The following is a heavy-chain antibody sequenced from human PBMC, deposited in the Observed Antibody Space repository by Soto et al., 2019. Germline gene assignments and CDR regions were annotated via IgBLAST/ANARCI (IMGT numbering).Heavy chain of an antibody. CDR2: MYTGGST. Sequence: EVQLVESGGGLIHPGGSLRLSCGAAGFTVSTTYMSWVRQAPGKGLEWVSTMYTGGSTSYADSVKGRFTISRDNSKNTLYLQMNSLRVEDTAVYYCAGGGGDRGYDGHDSWGQGTLVTVSS. J-gene: IGHJ4*02. CDR3: AGGGGDRGYDGHDS. V-gene: IGHV3-53*01. D-gene: IGHD5-12*01. CDR1: GFTVSTTY.